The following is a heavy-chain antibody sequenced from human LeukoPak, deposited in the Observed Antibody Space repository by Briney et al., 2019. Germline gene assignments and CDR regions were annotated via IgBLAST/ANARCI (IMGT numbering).Heavy chain of an antibody. Sequence: PGGSLRLSCAASGLTFSNYAMSWVRQAPGKGLEWVSAISGSGGSTYFADSVKGRFTISRDNSKNTLYLQMNSLRVEDTAVYYCAKDNVGELIGVFDMWGQGTMVTVSS. CDR2: ISGSGGST. D-gene: IGHD3-16*01. J-gene: IGHJ3*02. CDR3: AKDNVGELIGVFDM. CDR1: GLTFSNYA. V-gene: IGHV3-23*01.